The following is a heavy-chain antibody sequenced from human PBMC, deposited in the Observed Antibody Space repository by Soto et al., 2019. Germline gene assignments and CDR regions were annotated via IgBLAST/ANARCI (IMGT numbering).Heavy chain of an antibody. V-gene: IGHV4-39*01. D-gene: IGHD2-15*01. Sequence: PSETLSLTCTVSGGSISSSSYYWGWIRQPPGKGLEWIGSIYYSGSTYYNPSLKSRVTISVDTSKNQFSLKLSSVTAADTAVYYCARGLTRERVFLYGGNPTNYYYYGMDVWGQGTTVTVSS. CDR2: IYYSGST. CDR1: GGSISSSSYY. CDR3: ARGLTRERVFLYGGNPTNYYYYGMDV. J-gene: IGHJ6*02.